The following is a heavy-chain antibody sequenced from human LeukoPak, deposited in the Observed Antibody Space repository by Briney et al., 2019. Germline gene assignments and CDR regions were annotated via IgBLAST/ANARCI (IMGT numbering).Heavy chain of an antibody. J-gene: IGHJ4*02. CDR1: GFTFSSDA. V-gene: IGHV3-23*01. D-gene: IGHD1-26*01. CDR2: ISGSGGST. CDR3: AKDRGGSYFPHFDY. Sequence: GGSLRLSCAASGFTFSSDAMSWVRQAPGKGLEWVSAISGSGGSTYYADSVKGRFTISRDNSKNTLYLQMNSLRAEDTAVYYCAKDRGGSYFPHFDYWGQGTLVTVSS.